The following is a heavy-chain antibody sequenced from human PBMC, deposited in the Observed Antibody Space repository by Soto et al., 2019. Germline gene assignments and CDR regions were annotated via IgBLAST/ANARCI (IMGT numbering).Heavy chain of an antibody. CDR1: GFTFSSHS. CDR3: ARSPAAVARVSWYFDL. CDR2: ISSSSRTI. Sequence: EVQLVESGGGLVQPGGSLRLSCAASGFTFSSHSMNWVRQAPGKGLEWVSYISSSSRTIYYADSVKGRFTISRDNAKNSLYLQMNSLRAEDTAVYYCARSPAAVARVSWYFDLWGRGTLVTVSS. D-gene: IGHD6-19*01. V-gene: IGHV3-48*01. J-gene: IGHJ2*01.